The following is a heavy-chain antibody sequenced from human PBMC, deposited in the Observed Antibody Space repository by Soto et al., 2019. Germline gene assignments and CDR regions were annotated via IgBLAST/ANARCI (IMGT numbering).Heavy chain of an antibody. V-gene: IGHV4-34*01. D-gene: IGHD3-10*01. CDR3: ASNSSGSPSWFDP. CDR2: INHSGST. CDR1: DGSCSGYD. J-gene: IGHJ5*02. Sequence: SETLSLTCAVYDGSCSGYDWSWIRQPPGKGLEWIGEINHSGSTNYNPSLKSRVTISVDTSKNQFSLKLSSVTAADTAVYYCASNSSGSPSWFDPWGQGTLVTVSS.